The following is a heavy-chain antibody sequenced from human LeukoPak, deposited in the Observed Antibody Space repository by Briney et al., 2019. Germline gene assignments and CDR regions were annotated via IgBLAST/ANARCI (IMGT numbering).Heavy chain of an antibody. CDR3: ARAGWTSTVTTYYLDF. V-gene: IGHV1-3*01. D-gene: IGHD4-17*01. J-gene: IGHJ4*02. Sequence: AASVKVSCKASGYIFTDYAIQWVRQAPGQGLEWMGWINAGNGKTKYSQKFQGRVTITRDTSASTAYMELSGLRSDDTAVYYCARAGWTSTVTTYYLDFWGQGTLVTVSS. CDR2: INAGNGKT. CDR1: GYIFTDYA.